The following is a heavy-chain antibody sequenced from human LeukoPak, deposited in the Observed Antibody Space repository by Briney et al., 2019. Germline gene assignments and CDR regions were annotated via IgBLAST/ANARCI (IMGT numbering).Heavy chain of an antibody. V-gene: IGHV3-7*03. J-gene: IGHJ4*02. Sequence: GALILSYAASGFSISSYWMSWLRPPPGKRLVWVANIKQDGSEKYYLDSVKSGFTISRDNAKNALYLQMNSMRAETTAEYYCSLSYVFDYWGQGTLVTVSS. CDR1: GFSISSYW. D-gene: IGHD3-16*01. CDR3: SLSYVFDY. CDR2: IKQDGSEK.